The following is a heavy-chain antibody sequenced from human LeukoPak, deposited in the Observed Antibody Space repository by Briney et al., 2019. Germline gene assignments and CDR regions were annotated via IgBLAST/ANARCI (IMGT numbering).Heavy chain of an antibody. V-gene: IGHV3-23*01. CDR1: GFTYSSYA. CDR2: ISRSVGNT. D-gene: IGHD3-9*01. J-gene: IGHJ4*02. Sequence: GGPLRLSCGASGFTYSSYAMSWVRQAPGKGVEGVSPISRSVGNTYYADSVKGRFTISRANSKNTLYLQLNSLIADDTAVSYCARTFYDILPRYSHWGQGTLVTVSS. CDR3: ARTFYDILPRYSH.